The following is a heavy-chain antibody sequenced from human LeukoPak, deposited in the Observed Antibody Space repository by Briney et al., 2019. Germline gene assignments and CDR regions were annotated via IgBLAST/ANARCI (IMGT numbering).Heavy chain of an antibody. Sequence: GASVKVSCKASGYTFNSYYMHWVRQAPGQGLEWMGIINPSGGSTQYAQKFQGRVTMTRGTSTNTVYMQLSSLRSEDMAVYYCAGEIAAAGQGFDYWGQGTLVAVSS. CDR3: AGEIAAAGQGFDY. D-gene: IGHD6-13*01. CDR2: INPSGGST. V-gene: IGHV1-46*02. J-gene: IGHJ4*02. CDR1: GYTFNSYY.